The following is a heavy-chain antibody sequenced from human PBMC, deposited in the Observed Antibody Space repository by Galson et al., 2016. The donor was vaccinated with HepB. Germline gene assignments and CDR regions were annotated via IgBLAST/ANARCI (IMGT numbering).Heavy chain of an antibody. Sequence: SLRLSCAASGLTLSTNWMSWVRQAPGKGLEWVANIKQDGSEKYYVDSVKGRLTISRDNAKNSLYLQMNSLRAEDTAVYYCVRGTSMVGLDYWGQGTIVTVSS. CDR2: IKQDGSEK. CDR1: GLTLSTNW. V-gene: IGHV3-7*02. CDR3: VRGTSMVGLDY. J-gene: IGHJ4*02. D-gene: IGHD1-26*01.